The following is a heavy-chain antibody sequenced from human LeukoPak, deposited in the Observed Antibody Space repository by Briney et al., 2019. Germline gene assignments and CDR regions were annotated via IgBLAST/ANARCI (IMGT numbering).Heavy chain of an antibody. J-gene: IGHJ6*03. CDR3: ARHAYGSGSYYSPYYYYYYYMDV. CDR2: IYPGDSDT. CDR1: GYSFTTYW. D-gene: IGHD3-10*01. Sequence: GESLKISCKGSGYSFTTYWIGWVRQMPGKGLEWMGIIYPGDSDTRYSPSFLGQVTISADKSISTAYLQWSSLKPSDTAMYYCARHAYGSGSYYSPYYYYYYYMDVWGKGTTVTISS. V-gene: IGHV5-51*01.